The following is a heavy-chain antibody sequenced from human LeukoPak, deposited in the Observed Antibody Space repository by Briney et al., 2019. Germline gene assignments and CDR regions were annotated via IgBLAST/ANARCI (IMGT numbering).Heavy chain of an antibody. CDR2: IYSSETT. V-gene: IGHV4-4*09. J-gene: IGHJ6*03. CDR3: ARHFPYCGGDCPYYYMDV. D-gene: IGHD2-21*02. Sequence: SETLSLTCSVSGASISSDYWSWIRQPPGKGLEWIGNIYSSETTKYNPSLRSRATISGDTSKNQFSLKLSSVTAADTAVHYCARHFPYCGGDCPYYYMDVWGKGTTVTVPS. CDR1: GASISSDY.